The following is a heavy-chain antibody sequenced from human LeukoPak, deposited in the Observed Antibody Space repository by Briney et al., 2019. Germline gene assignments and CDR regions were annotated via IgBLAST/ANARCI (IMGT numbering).Heavy chain of an antibody. CDR1: GFTFSSYE. CDR3: ARDHGDDYVWGTKPDAFDI. D-gene: IGHD3-16*01. CDR2: ISSSSSYI. V-gene: IGHV3-21*01. Sequence: GGPLRLSCAASGFTFSSYEMNWVRQAPGKGLEWVSSISSSSSYIYYADSVKGRFTISRDNAKNSLYLQMDSLRAEDTAVYYCARDHGDDYVWGTKPDAFDIWGQGTMVTVSS. J-gene: IGHJ3*02.